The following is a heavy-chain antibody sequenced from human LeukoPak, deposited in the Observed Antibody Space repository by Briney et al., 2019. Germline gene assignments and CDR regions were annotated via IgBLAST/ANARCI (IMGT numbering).Heavy chain of an antibody. V-gene: IGHV3-7*01. CDR2: IKQDGSEK. D-gene: IGHD3-10*01. CDR3: ARDQAIMVRGVIPENY. Sequence: PGGSLRLSCAASGFTFSSYWMSWVRQAPGKGLEWVANIKQDGSEKYYVDSVKGRFTISRDNAKNSLYLQMNSLRAEDTAVYYCARDQAIMVRGVIPENYWGQGTLVTVSS. CDR1: GFTFSSYW. J-gene: IGHJ4*02.